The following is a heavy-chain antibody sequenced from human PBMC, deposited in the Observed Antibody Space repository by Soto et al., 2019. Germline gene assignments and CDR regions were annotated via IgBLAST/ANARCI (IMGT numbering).Heavy chain of an antibody. Sequence: GGSLRLSCAASGFTFSSYAMGWVRQAPGKGLEWVSAISGSGGSTYYADSVKGRFTISRDNSKNTLYLQMNSLRAEDTAVYYCARVLLWFGELLDGDWFDPWGQGTLVTVSS. J-gene: IGHJ5*02. V-gene: IGHV3-23*01. CDR1: GFTFSSYA. D-gene: IGHD3-10*01. CDR2: ISGSGGST. CDR3: ARVLLWFGELLDGDWFDP.